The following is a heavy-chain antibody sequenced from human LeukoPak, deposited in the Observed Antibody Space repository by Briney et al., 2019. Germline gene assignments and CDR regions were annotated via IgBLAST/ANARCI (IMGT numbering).Heavy chain of an antibody. D-gene: IGHD4-17*01. J-gene: IGHJ4*02. CDR3: AKVYGDYEFSFDY. CDR1: GFTFSSYA. V-gene: IGHV3-23*01. Sequence: GGSLRLSCAASGFTFSSYAMSWVRQAPGKGLEWVSAISGSGGSTYYADCVKGRFTISRDNSKNTLYLQMNSLRAEDTAVYYCAKVYGDYEFSFDYWGQGTLVTVSS. CDR2: ISGSGGST.